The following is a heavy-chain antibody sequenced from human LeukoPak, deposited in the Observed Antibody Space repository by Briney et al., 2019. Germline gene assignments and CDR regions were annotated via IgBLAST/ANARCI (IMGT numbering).Heavy chain of an antibody. V-gene: IGHV3-33*01. D-gene: IGHD6-13*01. J-gene: IGHJ6*04. CDR1: GFTFSSYG. CDR3: ARGQQSRGMDV. CDR2: IWYDGSNK. Sequence: WGSLRLSCAASGFTFSSYGMHWVRQAPGKGLEWVAVIWYDGSNKYYADSVEGRFTISRDNSKNTLYLQMNSLRAEDTAVYYCARGQQSRGMDVWGKGTTVTVSS.